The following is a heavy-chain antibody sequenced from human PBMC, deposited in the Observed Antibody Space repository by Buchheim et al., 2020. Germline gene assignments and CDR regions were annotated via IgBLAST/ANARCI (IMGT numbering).Heavy chain of an antibody. Sequence: EVQLVESGGGLVQPGGSLRLSCAASGFTFSSYWMHWVRQVPGRGLVWVSNINTDGTTIRYADSVKGRFTISRDNAKNTLYLQMNSLRAEDTAVYYCARDVIGPYDYWGQG. CDR2: INTDGTTI. V-gene: IGHV3-74*01. CDR1: GFTFSSYW. CDR3: ARDVIGPYDY. J-gene: IGHJ4*02.